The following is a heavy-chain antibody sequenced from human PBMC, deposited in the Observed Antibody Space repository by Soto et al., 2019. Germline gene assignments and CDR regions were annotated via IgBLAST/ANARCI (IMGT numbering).Heavy chain of an antibody. CDR3: ARGYYYDSSGYYYAPDAFDI. J-gene: IGHJ3*02. Sequence: ASVKVSCKASGYTFTSYAMHWVRQAPGQRLEWMGWINAGNGNTKYSQKFQGRVTITRDTSASTAYMELSSLGSEDTAVYYCARGYYYDSSGYYYAPDAFDIWGQGTMVTVSS. D-gene: IGHD3-22*01. CDR1: GYTFTSYA. CDR2: INAGNGNT. V-gene: IGHV1-3*01.